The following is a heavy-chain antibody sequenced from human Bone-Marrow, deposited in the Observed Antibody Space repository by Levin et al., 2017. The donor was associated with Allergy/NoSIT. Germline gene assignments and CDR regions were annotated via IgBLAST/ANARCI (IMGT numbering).Heavy chain of an antibody. CDR2: ISWNSGGI. V-gene: IGHV3-9*01. J-gene: IGHJ4*02. Sequence: GGSLRLSCAASGFTFDDYAMHWVRQAPGKGLEWVSGISWNSGGIGYADSVKGRFTVSRDNAKNSLYLQMNSLRADDTAWYYCAKLYSSGWYTSVIDYWGQGTLVTVSS. CDR1: GFTFDDYA. CDR3: AKLYSSGWYTSVIDY. D-gene: IGHD6-19*01.